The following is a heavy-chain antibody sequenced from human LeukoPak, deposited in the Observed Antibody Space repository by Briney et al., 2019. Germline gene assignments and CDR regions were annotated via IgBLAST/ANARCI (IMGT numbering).Heavy chain of an antibody. CDR1: GFTFSSYE. D-gene: IGHD6-19*01. V-gene: IGHV3-48*03. CDR3: ARDLSSGWSVY. J-gene: IGHJ4*02. CDR2: ISSSGSTI. Sequence: GGSLRLSCAASGFTFSSYEMNWVRQAPGKGLEWVSYISSSGSTIYYADSVKGRFTISRDNAKNSLYLQMNSLRAEDTAVYYCARDLSSGWSVYWGQGTLVTVSS.